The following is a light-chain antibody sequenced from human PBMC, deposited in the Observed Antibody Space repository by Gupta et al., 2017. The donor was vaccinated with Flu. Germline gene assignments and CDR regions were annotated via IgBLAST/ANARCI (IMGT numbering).Light chain of an antibody. CDR1: ALPKQY. CDR2: QDN. CDR3: QSADPNGRWV. V-gene: IGLV3-25*02. J-gene: IGLJ3*02. Sequence: SYELTQSPSVSVPPGQTARITCSGDALPKQYAYWYQQKSGQAPVLLIFQDNKRPSGIPERGSGSSSGNNATLHTGGVQAEDEADDYCQSADPNGRWVFGGGTKLTVL.